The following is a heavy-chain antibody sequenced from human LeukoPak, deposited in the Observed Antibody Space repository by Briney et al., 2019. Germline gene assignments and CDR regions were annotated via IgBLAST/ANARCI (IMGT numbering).Heavy chain of an antibody. CDR2: IYYSGST. CDR3: ARSGIKTNGFDY. CDR1: GGSISTYY. J-gene: IGHJ4*02. D-gene: IGHD2-8*01. V-gene: IGHV4-59*01. Sequence: PSETLSLTCTVSGGSISTYYWSWIRQPPGKGLEWIGYIYYSGSTNYSPSLQSRVTISVDTSRNQFSLRLSSVTAADTAMYYCARSGIKTNGFDYWGQGTLVTVSS.